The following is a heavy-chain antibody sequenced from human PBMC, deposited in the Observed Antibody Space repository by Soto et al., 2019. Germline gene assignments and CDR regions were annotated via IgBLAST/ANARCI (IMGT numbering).Heavy chain of an antibody. V-gene: IGHV4-4*02. D-gene: IGHD3-10*01. CDR3: ARGSSHYGSGSYPLN. CDR1: GGSVSSSHW. CDR2: TYHRGSA. Sequence: PSETLSLTCAVSGGSVSSSHWWTWVRQLPGKGLEWIGETYHRGSANYNPSLKSRVTISVDKSKNQFSLKLSSVTAADTAVYYCARGSSHYGSGSYPLNWGQGTLVTVSS. J-gene: IGHJ4*02.